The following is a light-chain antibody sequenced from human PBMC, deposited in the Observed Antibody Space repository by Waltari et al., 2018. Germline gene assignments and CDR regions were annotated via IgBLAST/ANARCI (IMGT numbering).Light chain of an antibody. Sequence: IVLTQSPGTLSLSPGEGATLSCRASQSVSRSLAWYQQKPGQAPRLLIYDASTRATGIPDRFSGSGSGTDFSLTISRLEPEDFAVYYCQKYVSLPATFGQGTTVEIK. CDR3: QKYVSLPAT. V-gene: IGKV3-20*01. J-gene: IGKJ1*01. CDR2: DAS. CDR1: QSVSRS.